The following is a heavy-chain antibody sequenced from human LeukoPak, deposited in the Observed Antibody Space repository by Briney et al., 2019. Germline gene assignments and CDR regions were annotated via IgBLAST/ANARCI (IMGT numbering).Heavy chain of an antibody. J-gene: IGHJ1*01. CDR1: GGSISCGDYY. CDR3: AREMDAHPRIVV. V-gene: IGHV4-30-4*01. Sequence: SQTLSLTCTVSGGSISCGDYYWSWIRQPPGKGLKWIGYIFYSGNTYYNPSLKSRVIISVDTSKNQFSLNLNSVTAADTAVYYCAREMDAHPRIVVWGQGTLVTVSS. D-gene: IGHD2-21*01. CDR2: IFYSGNT.